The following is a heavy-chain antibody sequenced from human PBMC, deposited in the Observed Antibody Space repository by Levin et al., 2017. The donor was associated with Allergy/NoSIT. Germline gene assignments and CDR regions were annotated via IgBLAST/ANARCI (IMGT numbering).Heavy chain of an antibody. J-gene: IGHJ6*02. CDR1: GGSFSGYY. V-gene: IGHV4-34*01. Sequence: SETLSLTCAVYGGSFSGYYWSWIRQPPGKGLEWIGEINHSGSTNYNPSLKSRVTITVDTSKNQFPQKLSSVTAADPAVYYCARAPSGYSRSWYRSGYYYYGMDVWGQGTTVTVSS. CDR2: INHSGST. D-gene: IGHD6-13*01. CDR3: ARAPSGYSRSWYRSGYYYYGMDV.